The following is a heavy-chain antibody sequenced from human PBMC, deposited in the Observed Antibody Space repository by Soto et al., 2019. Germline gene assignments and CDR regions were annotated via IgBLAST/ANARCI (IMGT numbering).Heavy chain of an antibody. Sequence: QVQLQESGPGLVKPSGTLSLTCAVSGGSISSSNWWRWVRQPPGKGLEWIGEIYHSGSTNCNPSLKIRVHISVDKSKNRFSLKLSSVTAADPAVYYCARRWGEGRVDYWGQGTLVTVSS. CDR3: ARRWGEGRVDY. CDR1: GGSISSSNW. J-gene: IGHJ4*02. V-gene: IGHV4-4*02. CDR2: IYHSGST. D-gene: IGHD3-10*01.